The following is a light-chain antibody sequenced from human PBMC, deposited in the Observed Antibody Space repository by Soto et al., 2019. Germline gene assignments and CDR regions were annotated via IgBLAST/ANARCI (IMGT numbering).Light chain of an antibody. V-gene: IGLV1-40*01. Sequence: QSVLTQPPSVSGAPGQRVTIPCTGTSSNIGAGFDVHWYQHLPGTAPKLLIYGNNHRPSGVPDRFSGSKSGTSASLAITGLQAEDEADYSCQAFDTRLGRSVFGGGTKLTVL. CDR1: SSNIGAGFD. CDR3: QAFDTRLGRSV. J-gene: IGLJ2*01. CDR2: GNN.